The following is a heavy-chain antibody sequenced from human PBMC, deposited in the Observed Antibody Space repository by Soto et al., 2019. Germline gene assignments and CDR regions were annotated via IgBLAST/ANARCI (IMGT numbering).Heavy chain of an antibody. V-gene: IGHV4-59*01. CDR1: GGSISSYY. CDR3: ARVRRGYGMDV. D-gene: IGHD3-16*01. Sequence: QVQLQESGPGPVKPSETLSLTCTVSGGSISSYYWSWIRQPPGKGLEWIGYIYYSGSTNYNPSLKSRVTISVDTSKNQFSLKLSSVTAADTAVYYCARVRRGYGMDVWGQGTTVTVSS. J-gene: IGHJ6*02. CDR2: IYYSGST.